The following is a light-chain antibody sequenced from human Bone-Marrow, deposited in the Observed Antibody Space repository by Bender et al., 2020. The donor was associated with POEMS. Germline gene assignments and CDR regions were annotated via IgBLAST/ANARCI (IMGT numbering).Light chain of an antibody. Sequence: QSALTQPASVSGSPGQSITISCTGTNSDVGSYNLVSWYQQHPGKAPKLMIYEVTKRPSGISDRFSGSKSGYTASLTVSGLQAEDEADYYCCSYAGSKKYVIFGGGTKLTVL. CDR2: EVT. J-gene: IGLJ2*01. CDR3: CSYAGSKKYVI. V-gene: IGLV2-23*02. CDR1: NSDVGSYNL.